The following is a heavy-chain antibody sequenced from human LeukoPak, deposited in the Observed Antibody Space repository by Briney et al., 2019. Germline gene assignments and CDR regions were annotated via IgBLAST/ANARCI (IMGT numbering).Heavy chain of an antibody. CDR1: GFTFSSYA. Sequence: GGSLRLSCAASGFTFSSYAMSWVRQAPGKGLEWVSVISGSGGSTYYADSVKGRFTTSRDNSKNTLYLQMNSLRAEDTAVYYCAKVFFAMTTVDYWGQGTLVTVSS. D-gene: IGHD4-17*01. J-gene: IGHJ4*02. V-gene: IGHV3-23*01. CDR2: ISGSGGST. CDR3: AKVFFAMTTVDY.